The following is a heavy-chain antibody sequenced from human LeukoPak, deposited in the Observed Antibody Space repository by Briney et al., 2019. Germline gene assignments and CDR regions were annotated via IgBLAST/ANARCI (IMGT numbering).Heavy chain of an antibody. CDR1: GFTFSSYA. CDR2: IYSGGST. V-gene: IGHV3-66*01. D-gene: IGHD6-13*01. CDR3: ARDSSSSSLNWFDP. Sequence: GGSLRLSCAASGFTFSSYAMSWVRQAPGKGLEWVSVIYSGGSTYYADSVKGRFTISRDNSKNTLYPQMNSLRAEDTAVYYCARDSSSSSLNWFDPWGQGTLVTVSS. J-gene: IGHJ5*02.